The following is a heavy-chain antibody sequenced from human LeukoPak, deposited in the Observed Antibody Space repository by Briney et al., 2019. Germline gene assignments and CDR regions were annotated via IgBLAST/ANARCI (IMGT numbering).Heavy chain of an antibody. CDR3: ARAGYFDWSLSPYGMDV. CDR2: IIPILGIA. V-gene: IGHV1-69*04. CDR1: GGTFSSYA. D-gene: IGHD3-9*01. Sequence: SVKVSCKASGGTFSSYAISWVRQAPGQGLEWMGRIIPILGIANYAQKFQGRVTITADKSTSTAYMELSSLRSEDTAVYYCARAGYFDWSLSPYGMDVWGQGTTVTVSS. J-gene: IGHJ6*02.